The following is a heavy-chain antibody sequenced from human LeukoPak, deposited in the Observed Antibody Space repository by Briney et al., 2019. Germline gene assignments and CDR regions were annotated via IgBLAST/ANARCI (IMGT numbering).Heavy chain of an antibody. J-gene: IGHJ4*02. CDR2: ISSSGSTI. CDR1: GFTFSSYG. Sequence: GRSLRLSCAASGFTFSSYGMHWVRQAPGKGLEWVSYISSSGSTIYYADSVKGRFTISRDNAKNSLYLQMNSLRAEDTAVYYCARDRSIAARFHYFDYWGQGTLVTVSS. D-gene: IGHD6-6*01. V-gene: IGHV3-48*04. CDR3: ARDRSIAARFHYFDY.